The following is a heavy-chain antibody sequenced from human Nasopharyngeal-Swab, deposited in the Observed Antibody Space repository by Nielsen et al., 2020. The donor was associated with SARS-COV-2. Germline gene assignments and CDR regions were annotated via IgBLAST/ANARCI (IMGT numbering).Heavy chain of an antibody. V-gene: IGHV3-23*01. D-gene: IGHD3-9*01. J-gene: IGHJ4*02. CDR1: GFTFAAYA. Sequence: GESLKISCAASGFTFAAYAMTWVRQAPGKGLEWVSSISESGGITYYADSVKGRFTISRDNSENTLYLQMNSLRAEDTAVYYCAKSVYDILTAGDYWGQGTLVTVSS. CDR2: ISESGGIT. CDR3: AKSVYDILTAGDY.